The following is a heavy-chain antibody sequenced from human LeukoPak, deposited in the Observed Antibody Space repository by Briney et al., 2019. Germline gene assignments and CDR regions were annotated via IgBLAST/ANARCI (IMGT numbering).Heavy chain of an antibody. V-gene: IGHV3-21*01. CDR3: AREPRRGYSYEYYFDY. CDR2: ISSSSSYI. Sequence: GGSLRLSCAASGFTFSSYSMNWVRQAPGKGLEWVSSISSSSSYIYYADSVKGRFTISRDNAKNSLYLQMNSLRAEDTAVYYCAREPRRGYSYEYYFDYWGQGTLVTVSS. D-gene: IGHD5-18*01. J-gene: IGHJ4*02. CDR1: GFTFSSYS.